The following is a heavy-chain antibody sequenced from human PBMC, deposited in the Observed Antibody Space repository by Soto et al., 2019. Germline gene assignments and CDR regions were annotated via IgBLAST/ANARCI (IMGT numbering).Heavy chain of an antibody. CDR2: VSASGDT. Sequence: PSETLSLTCTISGGSISSYYWTWIRLPAGKGLEWIGRVSASGDTDYNASLKTRVTMSVDTSKNQISLKLTSVTAADTAMYYCARDRQWLGAFDIWGQGTKVTVSS. CDR1: GGSISSYY. V-gene: IGHV4-4*07. D-gene: IGHD6-19*01. CDR3: ARDRQWLGAFDI. J-gene: IGHJ3*02.